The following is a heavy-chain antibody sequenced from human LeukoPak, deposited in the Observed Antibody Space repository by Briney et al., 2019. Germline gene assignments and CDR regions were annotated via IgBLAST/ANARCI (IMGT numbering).Heavy chain of an antibody. CDR2: ISYSGT. V-gene: IGHV4-39*01. CDR1: GGSISISNYY. J-gene: IGHJ4*02. Sequence: SETLSLTCTVSGGSISISNYYWGWIRQPPGRGLEWIGSISYSGTYYNPSLKSRLTISVDTSKNYFSLNLRSVTAADTAVYYCARRTSNPVGAIDYWGQGTLVTVSS. CDR3: ARRTSNPVGAIDY. D-gene: IGHD1-26*01.